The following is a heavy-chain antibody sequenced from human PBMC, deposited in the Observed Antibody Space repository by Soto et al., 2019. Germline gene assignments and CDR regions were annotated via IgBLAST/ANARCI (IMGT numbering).Heavy chain of an antibody. V-gene: IGHV1-69*12. J-gene: IGHJ3*02. CDR1: GGTFSNHA. CDR2: INPIFTTT. Sequence: QVQLVQSGAEVKKPGSSVKVSCKASGGTFSNHAINWVRQAPGHGLEWMGRINPIFTTTDYAQRFQGRVTITADESTITAYMELSSLKHDDTAVYYCAREVAADGTFREDVFDIWGQGTMVTVSS. CDR3: AREVAADGTFREDVFDI. D-gene: IGHD6-13*01.